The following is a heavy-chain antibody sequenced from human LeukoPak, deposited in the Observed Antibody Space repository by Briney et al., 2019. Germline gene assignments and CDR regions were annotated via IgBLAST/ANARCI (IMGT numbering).Heavy chain of an antibody. CDR3: ARDVVGATYFD. Sequence: SGGSLRLSCAASGFTVDSNYLSWVRQAPGKGLEWVSTIYTGGNTYYAASVKGRFTISRDNSKNTLYLQMNSLRAEDTAVYYCARDVVGATYFDWGQGTLVTVSS. V-gene: IGHV3-53*01. J-gene: IGHJ4*02. CDR2: IYTGGNT. D-gene: IGHD1-26*01. CDR1: GFTVDSNY.